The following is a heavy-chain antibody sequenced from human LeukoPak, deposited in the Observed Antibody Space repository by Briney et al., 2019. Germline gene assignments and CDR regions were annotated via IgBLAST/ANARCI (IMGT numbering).Heavy chain of an antibody. V-gene: IGHV3-53*01. CDR3: AGVPYSSSWETYFDY. CDR1: GFTVSSNY. D-gene: IGHD6-13*01. J-gene: IGHJ4*02. CDR2: IYSGGST. Sequence: GGSLRLSCAASGFTVSSNYMSWVRQAPGKGLEWVSVIYSGGSTYYADSVKGRFTISRDNSKNTLYLQMNSLRAEDTAVYYCAGVPYSSSWETYFDYWGQGTLVTVSS.